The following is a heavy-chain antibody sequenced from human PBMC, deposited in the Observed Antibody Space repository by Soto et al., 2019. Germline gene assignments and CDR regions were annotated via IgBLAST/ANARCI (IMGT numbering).Heavy chain of an antibody. D-gene: IGHD1-26*01. J-gene: IGHJ5*02. CDR2: ISGSGGST. CDR3: AKASGLPGATNWFDP. Sequence: PGGFLRLSCAASGFTFSSYAMNWVRQAPGKKLEWVSAISGSGGSTYYADSVKGRSTISRDNSKNTLYLQMNSLRAEDTAVYYCAKASGLPGATNWFDPWGQGTLVTVSS. CDR1: GFTFSSYA. V-gene: IGHV3-23*01.